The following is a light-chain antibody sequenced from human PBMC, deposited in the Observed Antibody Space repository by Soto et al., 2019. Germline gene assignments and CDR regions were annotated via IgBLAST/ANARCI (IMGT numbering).Light chain of an antibody. Sequence: SVLTQPRSVSGSPGQSVTITCTGTSSDVGGYNYVSWYQQHPGKAPKLMIYDVSKWPSGVPDRFSGSKSGNTASLTISGLQAEDEADYYCCSYAGSYTWVFGGGTKVTVL. V-gene: IGLV2-11*01. J-gene: IGLJ3*02. CDR3: CSYAGSYTWV. CDR2: DVS. CDR1: SSDVGGYNY.